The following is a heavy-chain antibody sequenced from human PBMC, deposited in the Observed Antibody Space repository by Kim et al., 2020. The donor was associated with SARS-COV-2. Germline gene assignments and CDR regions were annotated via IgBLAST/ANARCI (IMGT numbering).Heavy chain of an antibody. CDR1: GLSLRGSF. V-gene: IGHV4-34*01. CDR3: ARLTLSSSGWCVDF. J-gene: IGHJ4*02. Sequence: ALYGLSLRGSFWGCIPQPPGTRLGSIGDITHSGLSYYAPSLACPLTISVDTAKDPFSLKLCAVAAADTAVYHCARLTLSSSGWCVDFCGQGPLFTLSS. CDR2: ITHSGLS. D-gene: IGHD6-19*01.